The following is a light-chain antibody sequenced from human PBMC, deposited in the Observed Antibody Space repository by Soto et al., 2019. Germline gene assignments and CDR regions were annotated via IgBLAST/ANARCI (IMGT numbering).Light chain of an antibody. CDR3: SSYTSIGSRYD. Sequence: QSAVAQPATASGYPGQSITISCTGTSSDGGGYNYVSWYQQRSGKAPQLMIYKVSNPPSGVSNRFSGSKSGNTASLTISALQAEEEADYYSSSYTSIGSRYDVCTGTK. J-gene: IGLJ1*01. CDR1: SSDGGGYNY. CDR2: KVS. V-gene: IGLV2-14*01.